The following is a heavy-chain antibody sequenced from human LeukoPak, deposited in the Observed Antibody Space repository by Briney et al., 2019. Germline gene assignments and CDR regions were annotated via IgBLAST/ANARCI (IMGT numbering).Heavy chain of an antibody. V-gene: IGHV3-21*01. CDR3: ARVLTRYYDSSGYQNNGDY. D-gene: IGHD3-22*01. J-gene: IGHJ4*02. CDR1: GFTFSSYS. CDR2: ISSSSSYI. Sequence: GGSLRLSCAAYGFTFSSYSMNWVRQAPGEGLEWVSSISSSSSYIYYAASVKGRFTISRDNAKNSLYLQMNSLRAEDTAVYYCARVLTRYYDSSGYQNNGDYWGQGTLVTVSS.